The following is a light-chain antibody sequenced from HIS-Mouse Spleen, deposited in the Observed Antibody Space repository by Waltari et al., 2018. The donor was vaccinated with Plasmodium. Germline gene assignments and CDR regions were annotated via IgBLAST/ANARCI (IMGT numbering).Light chain of an antibody. J-gene: IGKJ1*01. CDR2: KAA. CDR3: QQYNSYSWT. Sequence: DIQMTHSPSTLSASVGDRVTIRCRASQSISSGLAWYQQKPGKAPKLLIYKAASLESGVPSRFSGSGSGTEFTLTISSLQTDDFATYYCQQYNSYSWTFGQGTKVEIK. V-gene: IGKV1-5*03. CDR1: QSISSG.